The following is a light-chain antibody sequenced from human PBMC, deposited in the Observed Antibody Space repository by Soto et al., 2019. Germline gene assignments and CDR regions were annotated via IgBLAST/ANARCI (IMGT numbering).Light chain of an antibody. V-gene: IGKV1-33*01. CDR1: QDITGC. CDR2: DAS. CDR3: QQINSYPKT. Sequence: DIQMTQSPSSVSASVGDRVVITCQASQDITGCLNWYQQKPGKAPNLLIYDASNLHTGVPSRFRGSGSGTDFTLTISSLQPEDFATYYCQQINSYPKTFGQGTKVDIK. J-gene: IGKJ1*01.